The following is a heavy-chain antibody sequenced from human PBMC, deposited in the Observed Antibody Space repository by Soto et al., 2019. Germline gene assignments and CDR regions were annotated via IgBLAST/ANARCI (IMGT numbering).Heavy chain of an antibody. Sequence: PGGSLILSCAASGFTFSSYGMHWVRQAPGKGLEWVAVISYDGSNKYYADSVKGRFTISRDNSKNTLYLQMNSLRAEDTAVYYCAKGVRIAVAGLDYWGQGT. CDR2: ISYDGSNK. D-gene: IGHD6-19*01. CDR1: GFTFSSYG. CDR3: AKGVRIAVAGLDY. V-gene: IGHV3-30*18. J-gene: IGHJ4*02.